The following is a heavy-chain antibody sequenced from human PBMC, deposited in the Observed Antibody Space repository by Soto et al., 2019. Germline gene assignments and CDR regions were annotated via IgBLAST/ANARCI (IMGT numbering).Heavy chain of an antibody. CDR3: ASEYSSSWYGLDP. V-gene: IGHV4-30-4*01. Sequence: SETLSLTCTVSGGSISSGDYYWSWIRQPPGKGLEWIGYIYYSGSTYYNPSLKSRVTISVDTSKNQFSLKLSSVTAADTAVYYCASEYSSSWYGLDPWGQGTLVTVSS. J-gene: IGHJ5*02. CDR1: GGSISSGDYY. D-gene: IGHD6-13*01. CDR2: IYYSGST.